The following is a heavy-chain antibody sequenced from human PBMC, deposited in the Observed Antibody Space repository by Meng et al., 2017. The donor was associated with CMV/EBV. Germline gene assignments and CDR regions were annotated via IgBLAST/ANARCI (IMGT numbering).Heavy chain of an antibody. CDR3: ARELIVVVPAAIWAYYYGMDV. V-gene: IGHV3-30-3*01. D-gene: IGHD2-2*01. CDR1: GFTFSSYA. Sequence: GGSLRLSCAASGFTFSSYAMHWVRQAPGKGLEWVAVILYDGSNKYYADSVKGRFTISRDNSKNTLYLQMNSLRAEDTAVYYCARELIVVVPAAIWAYYYGMDVWGQGTTVTVSS. CDR2: ILYDGSNK. J-gene: IGHJ6*02.